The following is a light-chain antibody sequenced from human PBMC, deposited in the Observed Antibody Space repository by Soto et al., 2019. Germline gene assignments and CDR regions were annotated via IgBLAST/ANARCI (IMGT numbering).Light chain of an antibody. Sequence: LVLPHSPATLSVSPCAGGNISCRASQSVSSKLAWYQQRPGQAPRLLIYGESTRSTGIPARFSGSGSGTEFTLTISSLQSEDFAVYYCQQYNNWPWKFGQGTKVDIK. CDR3: QQYNNWPWK. CDR1: QSVSSK. J-gene: IGKJ1*01. V-gene: IGKV3-15*01. CDR2: GES.